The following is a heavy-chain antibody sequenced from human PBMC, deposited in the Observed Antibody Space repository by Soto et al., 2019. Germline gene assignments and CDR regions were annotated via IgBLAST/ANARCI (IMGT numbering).Heavy chain of an antibody. CDR2: IYYSGST. D-gene: IGHD3-22*01. CDR1: GGSISSYY. V-gene: IGHV4-59*01. CDR3: ARGLFSGYYLYDAFDI. Sequence: PSETLSLTCTVSGGSISSYYWSWIRQPPGKGLEWIGYIYYSGSTNYNPSLKSRVTISVDTSKNQFSLKLSSVTAADTAVYYCARGLFSGYYLYDAFDIWGQGTMVTVSS. J-gene: IGHJ3*02.